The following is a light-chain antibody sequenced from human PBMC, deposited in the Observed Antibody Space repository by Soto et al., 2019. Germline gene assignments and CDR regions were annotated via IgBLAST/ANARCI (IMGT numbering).Light chain of an antibody. V-gene: IGKV4-1*01. Sequence: DIVMTHSPDSLAVSLGERATINCRSSQSVLFSSNNKNYLAWYQQKPGQPPKLLIYWASTRESGVPDLFSDSGSRTDFPLTISSLQAEEVAIYYFQQYYYTSSYTFGQGTKLEIK. J-gene: IGKJ2*01. CDR3: QQYYYTSSYT. CDR2: WAS. CDR1: QSVLFSSNNKNY.